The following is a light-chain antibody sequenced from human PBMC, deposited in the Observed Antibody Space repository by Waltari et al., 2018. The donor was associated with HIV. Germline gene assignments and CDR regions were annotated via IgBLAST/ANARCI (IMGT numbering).Light chain of an antibody. CDR1: QSVSRH. J-gene: IGKJ4*01. Sequence: ELVLTQSPATLSVSPGERAILSCRASQSVSRHLAWYQQKSGQAPRLLIYETSTRAAGTPGRFTGSVSGTDFALTITGVEPADVAVYYCQQRGTWPPVTFGGGTKVEI. CDR3: QQRGTWPPVT. V-gene: IGKV3-11*01. CDR2: ETS.